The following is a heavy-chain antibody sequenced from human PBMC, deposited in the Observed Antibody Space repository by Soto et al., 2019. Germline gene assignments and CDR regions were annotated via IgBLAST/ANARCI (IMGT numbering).Heavy chain of an antibody. CDR1: GYTFTAYT. Sequence: ASVKVSCKASGYTFTAYTIHWVRQAPGQSLEWMGWINAANGATKYSEKFQGRVTITRDTSARTAYMDLSSLSSKDTAVYFCATVSFETSGFDDYWGQGTLVTVSS. CDR2: INAANGAT. V-gene: IGHV1-3*01. CDR3: ATVSFETSGFDDY. D-gene: IGHD5-12*01. J-gene: IGHJ4*02.